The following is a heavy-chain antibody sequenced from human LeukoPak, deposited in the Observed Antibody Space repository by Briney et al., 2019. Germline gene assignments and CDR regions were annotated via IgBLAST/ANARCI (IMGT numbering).Heavy chain of an antibody. CDR1: EFTFSSYA. D-gene: IGHD1-26*01. J-gene: IGHJ4*02. Sequence: GGSLRLSCAASEFTFSSYAMSWVRQAPGKGLEWVSAISGSGGSPYYADSVKGRFTISRDNSKNTLYLQMNSLRADDTAVYYCAKGSRGSYYGSYYDYWGQGTLVAVSS. CDR2: ISGSGGSP. V-gene: IGHV3-23*01. CDR3: AKGSRGSYYGSYYDY.